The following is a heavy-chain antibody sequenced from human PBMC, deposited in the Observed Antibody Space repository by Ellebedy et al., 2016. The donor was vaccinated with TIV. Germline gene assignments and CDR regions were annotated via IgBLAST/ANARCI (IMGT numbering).Heavy chain of an antibody. CDR2: ISSSSSTI. V-gene: IGHV3-48*01. CDR1: GFTFSSYS. Sequence: GESLKISXAASGFTFSSYSMNWVRQAPGKGLEWVSYISSSSSTIYYADSVKGRFTISRGNSKNTLYLQMSSLRAEDTAVYYCVKDPTNIVATFNEGGDYWGQGTLVTVSS. D-gene: IGHD5-12*01. CDR3: VKDPTNIVATFNEGGDY. J-gene: IGHJ4*02.